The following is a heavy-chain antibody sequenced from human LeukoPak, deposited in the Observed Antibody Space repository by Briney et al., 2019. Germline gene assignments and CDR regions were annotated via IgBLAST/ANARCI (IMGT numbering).Heavy chain of an antibody. CDR1: GYTFTGYY. CDR2: INSNSGGT. Sequence: ASVKVSCKASGYTFTGYYMHWVRQAPGQGLEWMGWINSNSGGTNYAQKFQSRVTMTRDTSISTAYMELSRLRSDDTAVYYCAGVRGVYCSSTSCYFDYCGQGTLVTVSS. J-gene: IGHJ4*02. CDR3: AGVRGVYCSSTSCYFDY. D-gene: IGHD2-2*01. V-gene: IGHV1-2*02.